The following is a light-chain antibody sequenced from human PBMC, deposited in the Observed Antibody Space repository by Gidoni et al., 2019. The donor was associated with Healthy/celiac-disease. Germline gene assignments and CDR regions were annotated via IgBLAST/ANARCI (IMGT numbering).Light chain of an antibody. Sequence: DIQLTQSPSSLSASVGDRVTITCQASPDISNYLHLYQQKPGKAPKLLIYDASNLETGVPSRFSGSGSGTDFTFTISSLQPEDIATYYCQQYDNLPPTCGPGTKVEIK. CDR1: PDISNY. CDR3: QQYDNLPPT. CDR2: DAS. V-gene: IGKV1-33*01. J-gene: IGKJ3*01.